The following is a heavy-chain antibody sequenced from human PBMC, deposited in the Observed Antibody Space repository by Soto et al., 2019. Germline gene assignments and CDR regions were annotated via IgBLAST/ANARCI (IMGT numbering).Heavy chain of an antibody. CDR2: INHSGST. CDR1: GGSFSGYY. V-gene: IGHV4-34*01. CDR3: ARGCCSGGSCYFDY. Sequence: SETLSLTCAVYGGSFSGYYWSWIRQPPGKGLEWIGEINHSGSTNYNPSLKSRVTISVDTSKNQFSLKLSSVTAADTAVYYCARGCCSGGSCYFDYWGQGTLVTVSS. D-gene: IGHD2-15*01. J-gene: IGHJ4*02.